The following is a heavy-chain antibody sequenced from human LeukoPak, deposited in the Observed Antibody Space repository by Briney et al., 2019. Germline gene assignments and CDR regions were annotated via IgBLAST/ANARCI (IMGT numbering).Heavy chain of an antibody. D-gene: IGHD6-19*01. CDR3: AGGYSSGWYYFDY. CDR1: GGSISSSSYY. V-gene: IGHV4-39*01. CDR2: IHYSGST. Sequence: SETLSLTCTVSGGSISSSSYYWGWIRQPPGKGLEWIGSIHYSGSTYYNPSLKSRVTISVDTSKNQFSLKLSSVTAADTAVYYCAGGYSSGWYYFDYWGQGTLVTVSS. J-gene: IGHJ4*02.